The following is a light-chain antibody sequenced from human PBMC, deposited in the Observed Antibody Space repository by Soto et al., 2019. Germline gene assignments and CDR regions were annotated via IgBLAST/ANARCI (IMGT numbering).Light chain of an antibody. V-gene: IGKV1-39*01. CDR3: QQSYSTPPGDLNT. Sequence: DIQMTQSPSSLSASVGDRVTITCRASQSIRSYLNWHQQKRGKAPKLLIYAASSLQSGVPSRFSGSGSGTDFTLTISSLQPEDIATYFCQQSYSTPPGDLNTFGQGTKVEIK. J-gene: IGKJ2*01. CDR2: AAS. CDR1: QSIRSY.